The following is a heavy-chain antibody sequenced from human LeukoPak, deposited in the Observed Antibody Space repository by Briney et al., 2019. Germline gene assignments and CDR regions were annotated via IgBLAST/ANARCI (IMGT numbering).Heavy chain of an antibody. J-gene: IGHJ4*02. D-gene: IGHD4-11*01. Sequence: ASVKVSCKASGYTFTSYYMHWVRQAPGQGLEWMGIINPSGGSTSYAQKFQGRVTMTRDTSTSTVYMELSSLRSEDTAVYYCARENEGHSNYEPRHFDYWGQGTLVTVSS. CDR1: GYTFTSYY. CDR3: ARENEGHSNYEPRHFDY. CDR2: INPSGGST. V-gene: IGHV1-46*01.